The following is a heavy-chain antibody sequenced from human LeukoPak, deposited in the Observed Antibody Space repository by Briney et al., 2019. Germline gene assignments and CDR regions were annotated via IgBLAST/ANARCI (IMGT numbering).Heavy chain of an antibody. D-gene: IGHD3-22*01. CDR2: IIPIFGTA. CDR3: ARDPGYYDSSGYYDY. J-gene: IGHJ4*02. V-gene: IGHV1-69*13. Sequence: SVKVSCTASGGTFSSYAISWVRQAPGQGLEWMGGIIPIFGTANYAQKFQGRVTITADESTSTAYMELSSLRSEDTAVYYCARDPGYYDSSGYYDYWGQGTLVTVSS. CDR1: GGTFSSYA.